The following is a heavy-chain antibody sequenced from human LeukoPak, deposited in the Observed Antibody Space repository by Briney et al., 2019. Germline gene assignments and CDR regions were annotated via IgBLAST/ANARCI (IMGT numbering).Heavy chain of an antibody. D-gene: IGHD3-3*01. CDR2: INSDGSST. CDR1: GFTFSSYW. Sequence: GGSLRLSCAASGFTFSSYWMHWVRQAPGKGLVWVSRINSDGSSTSYADSVKGRFTISRDNAKNTLYLQMNSLRAEDTAVYYCARRYYDLWSGSPGPFDYWGQGTLVTVSS. CDR3: ARRYYDLWSGSPGPFDY. J-gene: IGHJ4*02. V-gene: IGHV3-74*01.